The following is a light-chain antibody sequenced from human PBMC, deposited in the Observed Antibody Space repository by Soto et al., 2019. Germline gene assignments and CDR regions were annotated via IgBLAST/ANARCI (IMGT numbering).Light chain of an antibody. V-gene: IGKV1-9*01. CDR1: QGIGSY. CDR3: QQANSFPLT. J-gene: IGKJ4*01. Sequence: IQLTQSPSSLSASVGDRSTSTRLASQGIGSYLAWYQQKPGEAPKLLIFAAYTLQSGVPSRFSGSGSGTEFTLTISSLQPDDFATYYCQQANSFPLTVGGGTQVEIK. CDR2: AAY.